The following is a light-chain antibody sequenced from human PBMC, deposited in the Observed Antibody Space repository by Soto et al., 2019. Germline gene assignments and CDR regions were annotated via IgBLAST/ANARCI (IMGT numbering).Light chain of an antibody. J-gene: IGLJ2*01. CDR2: SNN. Sequence: QSVLTQPPSASGTPGQRVTISCYGSSSNIGSNTVNWYQQLPGTAPKLLIYSNNQRPSGVPDRFSGSKSGTSASLAISGLQSEDEADYYCAAWDDSLNGQGVFGGGTKVTVL. CDR1: SSNIGSNT. V-gene: IGLV1-44*01. CDR3: AAWDDSLNGQGV.